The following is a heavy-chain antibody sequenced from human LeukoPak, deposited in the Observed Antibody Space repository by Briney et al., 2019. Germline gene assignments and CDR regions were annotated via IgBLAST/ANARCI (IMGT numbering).Heavy chain of an antibody. CDR2: INHSGST. V-gene: IGHV4-34*01. J-gene: IGHJ6*03. CDR3: ARGPASRRYYYYYMDV. CDR1: GGSFSGYY. Sequence: KPSETLSLTCAVYGGSFSGYYWSWIRQPPGKGLEWIGEINHSGSTNYNPSLKSRVTISVDTSENQFSLKLSSVTAADTAVYYCARGPASRRYYYYYMDVWGKGTTVTVSS.